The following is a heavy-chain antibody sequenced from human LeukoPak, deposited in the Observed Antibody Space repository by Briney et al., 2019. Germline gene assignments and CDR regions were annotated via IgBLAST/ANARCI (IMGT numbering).Heavy chain of an antibody. CDR1: GGSISGRSYY. V-gene: IGHV4-39*02. J-gene: IGHJ5*02. CDR2: IYYSGTT. D-gene: IGHD4-17*01. Sequence: SETLSLTCTVSGGSISGRSYYWAWIRQPPGKGLEWIGTIYYSGTTYYNPSLKSRVTISVDTSTNHFSPTLSSVTAADTAVYYCAHLRPTTGFDPWGQGTLVTVSS. CDR3: AHLRPTTGFDP.